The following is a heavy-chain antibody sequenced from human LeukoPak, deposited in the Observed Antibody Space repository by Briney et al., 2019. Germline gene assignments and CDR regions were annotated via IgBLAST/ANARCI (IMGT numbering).Heavy chain of an antibody. CDR3: ARDQRDYGPYYFDY. D-gene: IGHD4-17*01. J-gene: IGHJ4*02. CDR2: ISYDGSNK. V-gene: IGHV3-30*04. CDR1: GFTFSSYA. Sequence: PGGSLRLSCAASGFTFSSYAMHWVRQAPGKGLEWVAVISYDGSNKYYADSVKGRFTISRDNSKNTLYLQMNSLRAEDTAVYHCARDQRDYGPYYFDYWGQGTLVTVSS.